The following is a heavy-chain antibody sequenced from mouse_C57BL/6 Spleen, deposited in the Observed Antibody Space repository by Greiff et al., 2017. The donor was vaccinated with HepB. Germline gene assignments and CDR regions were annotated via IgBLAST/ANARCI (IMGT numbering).Heavy chain of an antibody. Sequence: QVQLKQPGAELVKPGASVKLSCKASGYTFTSYWMHWVKQRPGQGLEWIGMIHPNSGSTNYNEKFKSKATLTVDKSSSTAYMQLSSLTSEDSAVYYCEAAQATDAYWGQGTLVTVSA. CDR1: GYTFTSYW. CDR2: IHPNSGST. D-gene: IGHD3-2*02. V-gene: IGHV1-64*01. J-gene: IGHJ3*01. CDR3: EAAQATDAY.